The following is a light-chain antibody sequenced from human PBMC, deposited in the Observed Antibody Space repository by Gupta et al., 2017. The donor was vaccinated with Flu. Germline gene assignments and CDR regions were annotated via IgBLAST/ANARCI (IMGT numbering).Light chain of an antibody. CDR2: KDS. CDR3: QPPDANTDNWV. J-gene: IGLJ3*02. V-gene: IGLV3-1*01. CDR1: KVGSNC. Sequence: TDTTTGTGCKVGSNCFFGLHQRPAPAPVLFLYKDSRRRTVIPERFSGANSGTTATVTTSGTQAGDGADYYCQPPDANTDNWVFGGGTKLTVL.